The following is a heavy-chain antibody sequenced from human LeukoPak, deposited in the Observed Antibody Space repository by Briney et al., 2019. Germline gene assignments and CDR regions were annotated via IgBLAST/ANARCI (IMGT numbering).Heavy chain of an antibody. V-gene: IGHV4-39*07. D-gene: IGHD4-23*01. CDR2: IFYAGNT. CDR3: ARVRVVVTPWVFDY. J-gene: IGHJ4*02. Sequence: SETLSLTCSVSGGSISSSTYYWGWIRQPPGKGLQWIGSIFYAGNTYYKPPLKGRVTISVDTSKNQFSLTLTSMTAADTAVYYCARVRVVVTPWVFDYWGQGTLVTVSS. CDR1: GGSISSSTYY.